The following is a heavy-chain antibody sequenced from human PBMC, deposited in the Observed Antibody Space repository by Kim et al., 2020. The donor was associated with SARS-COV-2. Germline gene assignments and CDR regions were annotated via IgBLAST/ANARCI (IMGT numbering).Heavy chain of an antibody. J-gene: IGHJ1*01. Sequence: GGSLRLSCAASGFTLSIYLMNWVRQTPGEGLVWVSRIHSDGRSREYADSVKGRFTISRDNAKNTLYPHMNSLRHEDTAVYYCARAGDYARSGCYGCFHHWGQGALVTVSS. D-gene: IGHD3-22*01. CDR1: GFTLSIYL. CDR3: ARAGDYARSGCYGCFHH. V-gene: IGHV3-74*03. CDR2: IHSDGRSR.